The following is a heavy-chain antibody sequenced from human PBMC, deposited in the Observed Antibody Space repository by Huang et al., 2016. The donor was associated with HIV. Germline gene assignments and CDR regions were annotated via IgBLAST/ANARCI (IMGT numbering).Heavy chain of an antibody. CDR3: ARGIPLYSSSWLNWFDP. J-gene: IGHJ5*02. D-gene: IGHD6-13*01. CDR2: ISYDVSNK. CDR1: GFTFSSYA. V-gene: IGHV3-30-3*01. Sequence: QVQLVESGGGVVQPGRSLRLSCAASGFTFSSYAMQWVRQAPGKGLGWVAVISYDVSNKYYADSVKGRFTISRDNSKNTLYLQMNSLRAEDTAVYYCARGIPLYSSSWLNWFDPWGQGTLVTVSS.